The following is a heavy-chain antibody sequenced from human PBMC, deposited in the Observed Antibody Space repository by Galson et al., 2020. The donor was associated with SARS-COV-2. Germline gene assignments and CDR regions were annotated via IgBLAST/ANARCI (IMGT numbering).Heavy chain of an antibody. CDR3: ARIFAGSSLNFYCDL. V-gene: IGHV1-3*04. CDR1: GYTFTDYP. Sequence: ASVKVSCKASGYTFTDYPTHRLRPPPGQRFEWLGWINTDNGRTRYSQKFQGRGTITRDTSASTAYMDRSSLRSEDTALYYCARIFAGSSLNFYCDLWGRGTLVTVSS. D-gene: IGHD6-6*01. CDR2: INTDNGRT. J-gene: IGHJ2*01.